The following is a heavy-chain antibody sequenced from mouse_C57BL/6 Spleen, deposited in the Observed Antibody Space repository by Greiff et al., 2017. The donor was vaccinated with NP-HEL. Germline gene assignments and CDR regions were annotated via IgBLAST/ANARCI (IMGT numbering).Heavy chain of an antibody. J-gene: IGHJ4*01. CDR3: ARKGPLWLRPYAMDY. Sequence: EVQLQQSGPELVKPGASVKIPCKASGYTFTDYNMEWVKQSHGKSLEWIGDINPNNGGTIYNQKFKGKATLTVDKSSSTAYMELRSLTSEDTAVYYCARKGPLWLRPYAMDYWGQGTSVTVSS. D-gene: IGHD2-2*01. CDR1: GYTFTDYN. V-gene: IGHV1-18*01. CDR2: INPNNGGT.